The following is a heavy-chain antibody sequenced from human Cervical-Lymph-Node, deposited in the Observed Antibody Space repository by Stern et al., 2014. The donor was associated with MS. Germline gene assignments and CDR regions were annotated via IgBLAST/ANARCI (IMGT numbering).Heavy chain of an antibody. V-gene: IGHV4-4*02. D-gene: IGHD3-16*01. CDR2: IDENGST. CDR3: ARDPPGGLGLDV. J-gene: IGHJ6*02. Sequence: QVQLQESGPRLVKPSGTLSLTCAVSGDSLRGDKWWSWVRQSPGKGLEWIGEIDENGSTNYNPSLKSRVTISVDKSKNHFYLKLRSVTAADSAVYYCARDPPGGLGLDVWGQGTTVTVSS. CDR1: GDSLRGDKW.